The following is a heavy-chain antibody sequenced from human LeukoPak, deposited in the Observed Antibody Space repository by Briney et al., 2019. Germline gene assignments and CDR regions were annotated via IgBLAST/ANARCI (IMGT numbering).Heavy chain of an antibody. J-gene: IGHJ4*02. CDR1: GFTFSDYY. V-gene: IGHV3-11*01. D-gene: IGHD6-19*01. CDR3: AKDHRSSGWPYYFDY. CDR2: ISSSGSTT. Sequence: GGSLRLSCAASGFTFSDYYMSWIRQAPGKGLEWVSYISSSGSTTYYADSVKGRFTISRDNSKNTLYLQMNSLRAEDTAVYYCAKDHRSSGWPYYFDYWGQGTLVTVSS.